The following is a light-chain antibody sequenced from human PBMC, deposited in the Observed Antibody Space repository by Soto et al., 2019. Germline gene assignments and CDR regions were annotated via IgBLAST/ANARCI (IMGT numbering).Light chain of an antibody. CDR3: SSYAGSSWV. CDR2: EVD. V-gene: IGLV2-23*02. Sequence: QSALTQPASVSGSPGQSITISCSGTTSDVGIYNLVSWYQQHPGKAPKLVIYEVDKRPSGVSNRFSGSRSGNTASLTISGLQSADEADYYCSSYAGSSWVFGGGTKLTVL. CDR1: TSDVGIYNL. J-gene: IGLJ3*02.